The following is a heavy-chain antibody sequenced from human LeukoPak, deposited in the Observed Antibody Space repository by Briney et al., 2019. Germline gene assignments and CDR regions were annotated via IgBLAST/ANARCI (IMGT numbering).Heavy chain of an antibody. D-gene: IGHD2-2*01. Sequence: GGSLRLSCAASGFTFSGSAMHWVRQASGKGLEWVGRIRSKANSYATAYAASVKGRFTISRDDSKNTAYLQMNSLKTEDTAAYYCTSMGSSTSCRWGQGTLVTVSS. J-gene: IGHJ4*02. CDR2: IRSKANSYAT. V-gene: IGHV3-73*01. CDR1: GFTFSGSA. CDR3: TSMGSSTSCR.